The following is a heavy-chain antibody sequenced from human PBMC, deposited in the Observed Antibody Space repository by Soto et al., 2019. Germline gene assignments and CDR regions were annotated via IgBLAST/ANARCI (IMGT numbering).Heavy chain of an antibody. CDR3: ARAASITIFRVLWGNYYMDV. V-gene: IGHV4-34*01. D-gene: IGHD3-3*01. CDR2: INHSGST. Sequence: SETLSLTCAVYGGSFSGYYWSWIRQPPGKGLEWIGEINHSGSTNYNPSLKSRVTISVDTSKNQFSLKLSSVTAADTAVYYCARAASITIFRVLWGNYYMDVWGKGTTVTVSS. CDR1: GGSFSGYY. J-gene: IGHJ6*03.